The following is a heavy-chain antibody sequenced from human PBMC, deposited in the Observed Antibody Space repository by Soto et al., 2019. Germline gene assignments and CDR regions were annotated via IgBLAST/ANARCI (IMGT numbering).Heavy chain of an antibody. CDR1: GGTFSSYT. Sequence: QVQLVQSGAEVKKPWSSVKVSCKASGGTFSSYTISWVRQAPGRGLEWMGRIIPILGISKYAQKFQGIVTITADKSTSTAYMELSSLRSEHTAVYYCARALKVGVTVDYWGQGTLVTVSS. J-gene: IGHJ4*02. V-gene: IGHV1-69*02. CDR2: IIPILGIS. D-gene: IGHD1-26*01. CDR3: ARALKVGVTVDY.